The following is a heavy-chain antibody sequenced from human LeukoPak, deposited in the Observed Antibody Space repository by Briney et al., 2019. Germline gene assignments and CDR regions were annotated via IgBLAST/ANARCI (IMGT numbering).Heavy chain of an antibody. CDR2: IYHRGNT. V-gene: IGHV4-4*02. J-gene: IGHJ6*03. D-gene: IGHD2-2*01. Sequence: PSGTLSLTCAVSGGSISSSNWWNWVRQTPGKGLEWIGEIYHRGNTHYNPSLKSRVTISVDTSKNQFSLKLSSVTAADTAVYYCAREPAAIHYYYYYMDVWGKGTTVTVSS. CDR1: GGSISSSNW. CDR3: AREPAAIHYYYYYMDV.